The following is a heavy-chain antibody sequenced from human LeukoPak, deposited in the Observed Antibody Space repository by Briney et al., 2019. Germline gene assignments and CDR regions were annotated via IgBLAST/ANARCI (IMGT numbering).Heavy chain of an antibody. V-gene: IGHV3-64*01. J-gene: IGHJ4*02. CDR1: GFTFSSYA. Sequence: PGGSLRLSCAASGFTFSSYALHWVRQAPGKGLEYVSAISSNGGSTYYANSVKGRFTISRDNSKNTLYLQMGSLRAEDMAMYYCARDGDILTGYPDYWGQGTLVTVSS. CDR2: ISSNGGST. CDR3: ARDGDILTGYPDY. D-gene: IGHD3-9*01.